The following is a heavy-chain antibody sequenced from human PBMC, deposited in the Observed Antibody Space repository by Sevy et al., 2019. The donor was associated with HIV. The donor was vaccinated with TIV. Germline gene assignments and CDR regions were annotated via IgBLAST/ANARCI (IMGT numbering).Heavy chain of an antibody. Sequence: GGSLRLSCAASVLTFSNAWINWVRQAPGKALEWVGRIKSKPAGGTTDYAAPVEGRFTISRDDSENMLYLQMNSLKSEDTAVYYCISVHLAWGQGTLVTVSS. V-gene: IGHV3-15*01. CDR3: ISVHLA. CDR1: VLTFSNAW. J-gene: IGHJ5*02. CDR2: IKSKPAGGTT.